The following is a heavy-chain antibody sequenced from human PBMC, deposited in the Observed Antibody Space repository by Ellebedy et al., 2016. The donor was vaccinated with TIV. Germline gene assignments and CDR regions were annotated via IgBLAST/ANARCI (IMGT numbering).Heavy chain of an antibody. CDR2: IYTGGST. CDR3: ARDRKGDGYSFFDY. D-gene: IGHD5-24*01. Sequence: GESLKISCAASGFTVSSDYVNWVRQAPGMGLEWVSGIYTGGSTDYADSVKGRFTISRDNSKNTLYLQMNSLRAEDTAVYFCARDRKGDGYSFFDYWGQGTLVTVSS. V-gene: IGHV3-53*01. CDR1: GFTVSSDY. J-gene: IGHJ4*02.